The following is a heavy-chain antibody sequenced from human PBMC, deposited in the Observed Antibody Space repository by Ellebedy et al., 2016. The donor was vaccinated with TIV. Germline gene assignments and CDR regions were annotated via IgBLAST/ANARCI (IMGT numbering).Heavy chain of an antibody. Sequence: GESLKISXAASGFTVSSNYMSWVRQAPGKGLEWVSVIYSGGSTYYADSVKGRFTISRDNSKNTLYLQMNSLRAEDTAVYYCAKDLSDTAMDYYYYGMDVWGQGTTVTVSS. V-gene: IGHV3-53*05. CDR3: AKDLSDTAMDYYYYGMDV. CDR2: IYSGGST. CDR1: GFTVSSNY. J-gene: IGHJ6*02. D-gene: IGHD5-18*01.